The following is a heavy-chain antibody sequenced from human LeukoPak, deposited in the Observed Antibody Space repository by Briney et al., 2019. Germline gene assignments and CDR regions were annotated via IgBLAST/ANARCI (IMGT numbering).Heavy chain of an antibody. CDR3: ARMSDHQFQD. J-gene: IGHJ4*02. CDR2: MYRGNNV. V-gene: IGHV4-4*07. Sequence: SETLSLTCTVSGVSISSYYWSWIRQTAGNRLEYIGRMYRGNNVNNNPSLRGRVSVSIDRYQNHFTLRLTSVTVADTAVYFCARMSDHQFQDWGQGILVTVSS. CDR1: GVSISSYY. D-gene: IGHD1-14*01.